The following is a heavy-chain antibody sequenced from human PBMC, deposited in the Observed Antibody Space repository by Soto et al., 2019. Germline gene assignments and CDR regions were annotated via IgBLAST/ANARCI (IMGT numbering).Heavy chain of an antibody. J-gene: IGHJ5*02. CDR2: MNPNSGNT. D-gene: IGHD2-15*01. CDR1: GYTFTSYD. CDR3: ARGLAQYCSGRSCYSDVWFNWFDP. V-gene: IGHV1-8*01. Sequence: ASVEVSCEASGYTFTSYDINWVRQGTGQGLEWMGWMNPNSGNTGYAQKFQGRVTMTRNTSISTAYMELSSLRSEDTAVYYCARGLAQYCSGRSCYSDVWFNWFDPWGQGT.